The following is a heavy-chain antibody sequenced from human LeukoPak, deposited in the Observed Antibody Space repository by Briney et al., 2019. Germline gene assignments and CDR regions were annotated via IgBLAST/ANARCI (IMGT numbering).Heavy chain of an antibody. CDR2: IVVGSGNT. Sequence: SVKVSCKASGFTLTSSAMQWVRQARGQRLEWIGWIVVGSGNTNYAQKFQERVTITRDMSTSTAYMELSSLRSEDTAVYYCAAAGGAARSDFDYWGQGTLVTVSS. CDR1: GFTLTSSA. J-gene: IGHJ4*02. V-gene: IGHV1-58*02. CDR3: AAAGGAARSDFDY. D-gene: IGHD3-16*01.